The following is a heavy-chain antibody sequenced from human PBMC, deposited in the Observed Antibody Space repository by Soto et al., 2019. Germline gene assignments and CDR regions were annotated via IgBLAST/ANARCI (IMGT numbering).Heavy chain of an antibody. D-gene: IGHD2-15*01. V-gene: IGHV3-33*03. CDR2: IWHDERST. CDR3: ARCPIVDAWYFDL. CDR1: EFALSNYD. Sequence: QVQLVESGGGVVQPGKSLRLSCAASEFALSNYDVHWVRQAPGKGLEWVAVIWHDERSTHYADFVKGRFTISKDSSRNALHLQMDSLRVEDTAVYYCARCPIVDAWYFDLWGRGTLVTVSS. J-gene: IGHJ2*01.